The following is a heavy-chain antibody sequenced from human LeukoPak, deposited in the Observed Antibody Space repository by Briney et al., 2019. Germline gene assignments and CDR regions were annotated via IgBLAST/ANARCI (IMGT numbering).Heavy chain of an antibody. CDR3: ARPLMYYYGSETYFWFDP. V-gene: IGHV3-66*04. Sequence: PGGSLRLSCAASGFTVSSNYMSWVRQAPGKGLEWVSVIYSGGSTYYADSVKGRFTISRDNVKNSLYLQMNSLRAEDTAVYYCARPLMYYYGSETYFWFDPWGQGTPVTVSS. CDR2: IYSGGST. D-gene: IGHD3-10*01. CDR1: GFTVSSNY. J-gene: IGHJ5*02.